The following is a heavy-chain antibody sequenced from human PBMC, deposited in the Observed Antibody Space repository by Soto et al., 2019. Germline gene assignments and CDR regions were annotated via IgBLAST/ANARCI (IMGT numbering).Heavy chain of an antibody. CDR1: GFTFSSYG. J-gene: IGHJ3*02. Sequence: QVQLVESGGGVVQPGRSLRLSCAASGFTFSSYGMHWVRQAPGKGLEWVAVISYDGSNKYYADSVKGRFTISRDNSKNTLYLQMNSLRAEDTAVYYCAKADRIVVPHFPIDAFDIWGQGTMFTVSS. CDR3: AKADRIVVPHFPIDAFDI. D-gene: IGHD3-22*01. CDR2: ISYDGSNK. V-gene: IGHV3-30*18.